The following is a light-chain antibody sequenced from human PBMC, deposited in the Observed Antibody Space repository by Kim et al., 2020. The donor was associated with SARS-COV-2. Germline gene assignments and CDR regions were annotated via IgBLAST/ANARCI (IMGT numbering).Light chain of an antibody. CDR3: DSRDSSGDHWV. V-gene: IGLV3-19*01. CDR1: SLRDYY. Sequence: SSELTQDPTVSVALGQTVRITCQGDSLRDYYANWYQQKPGQAPVLVIYGKNSRPSGIPDRFSGSSSGNTASLTITRAQAEDEADYYCDSRDSSGDHWVFGGGTQLTVL. J-gene: IGLJ3*02. CDR2: GKN.